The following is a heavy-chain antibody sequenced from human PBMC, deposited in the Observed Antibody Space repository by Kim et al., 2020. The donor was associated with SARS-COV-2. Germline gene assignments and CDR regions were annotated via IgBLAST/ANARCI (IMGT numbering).Heavy chain of an antibody. J-gene: IGHJ4*02. CDR2: ISGSGGST. CDR1: GFTFSSYA. CDR3: SRESGYSVY. V-gene: IGHV3-23*01. D-gene: IGHD3-3*01. Sequence: GGSLRLSCAASGFTFSSYAMSWVRQAPEQGLEWVSAISGSGGSTYYADSVNGRFTISRDNSKNTLYLQLKSMRAEDTAAYYCSRESGYSVYWGQGTLGT.